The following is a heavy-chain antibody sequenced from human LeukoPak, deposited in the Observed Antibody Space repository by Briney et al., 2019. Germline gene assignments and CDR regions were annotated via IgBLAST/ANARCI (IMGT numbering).Heavy chain of an antibody. D-gene: IGHD3-22*01. CDR1: GFTFSNAW. Sequence: GGSLRLSCAASGFTFSNAWMSWVRQAPGKGLEWAGRIKSKTDGGTTDYAAPVKGRFTISRDDSKNTLYLQMNSLKTEDTAVYYCTTDNYDSSGWGQGTLVTVSS. V-gene: IGHV3-15*01. J-gene: IGHJ4*02. CDR2: IKSKTDGGTT. CDR3: TTDNYDSSG.